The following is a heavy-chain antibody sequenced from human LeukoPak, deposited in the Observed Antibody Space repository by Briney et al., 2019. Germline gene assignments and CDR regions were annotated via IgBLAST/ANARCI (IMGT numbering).Heavy chain of an antibody. J-gene: IGHJ6*03. CDR1: GDSLSSNSAA. CDR3: ARDTTGDRGYYYYMDV. Sequence: SQTLSLTCAISGDSLSSNSAAWNWIRQSPPRGLEWLGRTYYRSKWYNDYAVSVKSRITINPDTSKNQFSLQLNSVTPEDTAVYYCARDTTGDRGYYYYMDVWGKGTTVTVSS. CDR2: TYYRSKWYN. D-gene: IGHD7-27*01. V-gene: IGHV6-1*01.